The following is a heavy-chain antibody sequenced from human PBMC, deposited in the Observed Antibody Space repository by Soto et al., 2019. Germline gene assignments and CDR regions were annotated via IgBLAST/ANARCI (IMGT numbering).Heavy chain of an antibody. V-gene: IGHV1-18*01. CDR1: GYTFSSYG. Sequence: QVQLVQSGAEVKKPGASVKVSCKASGYTFSSYGITWVRQAPGQRLEWMGWFNTYNGNTNYAQKLQGRVTMTTDTSTITAYMELRSLRSDDTAGYYCARERGGYSYGDYWGQGALVTVSS. CDR2: FNTYNGNT. J-gene: IGHJ4*02. D-gene: IGHD5-18*01. CDR3: ARERGGYSYGDY.